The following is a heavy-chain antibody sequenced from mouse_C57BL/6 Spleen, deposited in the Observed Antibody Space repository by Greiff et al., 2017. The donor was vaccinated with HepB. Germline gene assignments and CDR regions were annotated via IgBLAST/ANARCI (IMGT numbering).Heavy chain of an antibody. Sequence: QVQLQQSGAELVRPGASVTLSCKASGYTFTDYEMHWVKQTPVHGLEWIGAIDPETGGTAYNQKFKGKAILTADKSSSTAYMELRSLTSEDSAVYYWKRVGGVYYAMDYWGQGTSVTVSS. CDR1: GYTFTDYE. CDR3: KRVGGVYYAMDY. J-gene: IGHJ4*01. CDR2: IDPETGGT. V-gene: IGHV1-15*01. D-gene: IGHD1-1*02.